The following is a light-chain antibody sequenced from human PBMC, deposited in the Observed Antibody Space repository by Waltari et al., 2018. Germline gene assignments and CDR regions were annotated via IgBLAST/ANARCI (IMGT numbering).Light chain of an antibody. Sequence: IVLTQSPATLSLSPGQRATLSCRASQSVSINLGWYQQKLGQPPRILIYDTSNRATGIPDRFSASGFGTDFTLTISSLEPEDFAVYFCQQTSSWPLTFGGGTKVEIK. CDR1: QSVSIN. CDR3: QQTSSWPLT. V-gene: IGKV3-11*01. J-gene: IGKJ4*01. CDR2: DTS.